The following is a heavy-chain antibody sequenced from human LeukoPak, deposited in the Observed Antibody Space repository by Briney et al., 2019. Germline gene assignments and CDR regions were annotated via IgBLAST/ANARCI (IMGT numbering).Heavy chain of an antibody. CDR1: GYTFTGYY. Sequence: ASVKVSCKASGYTFTGYYMHWVRQAPGQGLEWMGWINPNSGGTNYAQKFQGRVTMTRDTSISTAYMELSRLRSDDTAVYYCARGYYDILTSYYFDYWGQGTLVTVSS. V-gene: IGHV1-2*02. CDR3: ARGYYDILTSYYFDY. D-gene: IGHD3-9*01. J-gene: IGHJ4*02. CDR2: INPNSGGT.